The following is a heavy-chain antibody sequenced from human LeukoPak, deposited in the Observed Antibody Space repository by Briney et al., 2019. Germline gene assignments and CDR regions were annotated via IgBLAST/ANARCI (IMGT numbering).Heavy chain of an antibody. CDR1: GFTFSSYA. V-gene: IGHV3-48*04. CDR2: ISSSGSTI. J-gene: IGHJ2*01. D-gene: IGHD4-17*01. Sequence: PGGSLRLSCAASGFTFSSYAMSWVRQAPGKGLEWVSYISSSGSTIYYADSVKGRFTISRDDAKNSLSLQMNSLSAEDTAVYYCARDHLATNSGDQYWYFDLWGRGTLVTVSS. CDR3: ARDHLATNSGDQYWYFDL.